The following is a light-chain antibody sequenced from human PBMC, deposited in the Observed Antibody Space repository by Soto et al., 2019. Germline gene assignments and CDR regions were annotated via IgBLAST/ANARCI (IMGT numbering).Light chain of an antibody. CDR1: TSNIGSNT. J-gene: IGLJ1*01. V-gene: IGLV1-44*01. Sequence: QSVLTQPPSASGTPGQRVTIFCSGSTSNIGSNTVNSYQQLPGTAPKLLIYSSNQRPSGVPDRFSGSKSGTSASLAISGLQSEDEADYYCAAWDDSLNGYVFGTGTKLTVL. CDR3: AAWDDSLNGYV. CDR2: SSN.